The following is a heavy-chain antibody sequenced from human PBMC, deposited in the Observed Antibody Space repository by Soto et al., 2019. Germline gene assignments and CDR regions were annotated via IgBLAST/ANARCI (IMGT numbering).Heavy chain of an antibody. CDR2: INAGNGNT. CDR3: ARSPSLFIDY. V-gene: IGHV1-3*01. Sequence: GASVKVSCKASGYTFTSYGISWVRQAPGQRLEWMGWINAGNGNTKYSQKFQGRVTITRDTSASTAYMELSSLRSEDTAVYYCARSPSLFIDYWGQGTLVTVSS. J-gene: IGHJ4*02. D-gene: IGHD2-2*01. CDR1: GYTFTSYG.